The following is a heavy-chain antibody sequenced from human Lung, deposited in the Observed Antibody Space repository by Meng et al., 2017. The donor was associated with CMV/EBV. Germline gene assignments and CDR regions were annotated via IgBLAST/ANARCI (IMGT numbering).Heavy chain of an antibody. CDR2: IYYTGST. CDR1: GGSISSGDYY. J-gene: IGHJ4*02. D-gene: IGHD2-15*01. Sequence: QVQLQASGPGLLKPSKPLSLTCTVSGGSISSGDYYWSWIRQPPGKGLEWIGYIYYTGSTYYNPSLKSRVIISVDTSKNQFSLKLNSVTAADTAVYYCARVGGCSGGGCYHRLFDYWGQGTLVTVSS. CDR3: ARVGGCSGGGCYHRLFDY. V-gene: IGHV4-30-4*01.